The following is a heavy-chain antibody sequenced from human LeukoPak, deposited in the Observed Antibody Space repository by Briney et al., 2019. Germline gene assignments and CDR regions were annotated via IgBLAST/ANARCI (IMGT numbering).Heavy chain of an antibody. Sequence: GGSLRLSCAASGFTFSSYSMNWVRQAPGKGLEWVSYISSSSSTIYYADSVKGRFTISRDNAKNSLYLQMDSLRDEDTAVYYCARDREYADYGGWFDPWGQGTLVTVSS. J-gene: IGHJ5*02. CDR3: ARDREYADYGGWFDP. CDR2: ISSSSSTI. V-gene: IGHV3-48*02. CDR1: GFTFSSYS. D-gene: IGHD4-17*01.